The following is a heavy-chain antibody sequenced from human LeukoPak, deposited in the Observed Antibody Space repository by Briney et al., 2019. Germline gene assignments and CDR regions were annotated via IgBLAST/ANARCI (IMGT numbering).Heavy chain of an antibody. CDR1: GGSFSCYY. J-gene: IGHJ4*02. CDR3: AGIDY. V-gene: IGHV4-34*01. CDR2: INHSGST. Sequence: PSETLSLTCAVYGGSFSCYYWSWIRQPPGKGLEWIGEINHSGSTNQNPSLKSRVTISVDTSRTQFSLKLSSVTAAAAAVYYWAGIDYWGQGTLVTVSS.